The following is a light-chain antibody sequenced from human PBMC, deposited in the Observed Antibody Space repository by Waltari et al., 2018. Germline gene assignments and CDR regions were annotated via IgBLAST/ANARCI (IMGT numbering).Light chain of an antibody. V-gene: IGKV3-15*01. CDR3: QQYNSWPYT. CDR1: QSISNN. Sequence: EIVLTQSPATLSVAPGERAILPCRASQSISNNLAWYQQKPGQAPRLLIYAASTRATGIPATFSGSGSGTEFTLTISSLQSEDFVVYYCQQYNSWPYTFGQGTKLEIK. CDR2: AAS. J-gene: IGKJ2*01.